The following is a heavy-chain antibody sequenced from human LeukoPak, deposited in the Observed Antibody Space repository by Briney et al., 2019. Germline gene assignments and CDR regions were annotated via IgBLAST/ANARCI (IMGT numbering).Heavy chain of an antibody. V-gene: IGHV3-23*01. CDR3: AKGLAAEIYYFDY. CDR2: ISGSGGST. CDR1: GFTFSSCS. D-gene: IGHD6-13*01. Sequence: SGGSLRLSCAASGFTFSSCSMNWVRQAPGKGLEWVSAISGSGGSTYYADSVKGRFTISRDNSKNMLYLQMNSLRAEDTAVYYCAKGLAAEIYYFDYWGQGTLVTVSS. J-gene: IGHJ4*02.